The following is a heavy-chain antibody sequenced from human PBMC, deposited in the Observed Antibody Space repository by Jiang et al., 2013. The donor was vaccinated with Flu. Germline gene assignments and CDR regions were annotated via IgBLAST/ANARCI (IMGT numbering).Heavy chain of an antibody. V-gene: IGHV4-4*09. D-gene: IGHD1-26*01. Sequence: GSGLVKPSETLSLTCTVSGGSISSYYWSWIRQPPGKGLEWIGYIYTSGSTNYNPSFKSRVTISVDTSKNQFSLKLSSVTAADTAVYYCARALSGPLDYWGQGTLVTVSS. CDR2: IYTSGST. CDR1: GGSISSYY. CDR3: ARALSGPLDY. J-gene: IGHJ4*02.